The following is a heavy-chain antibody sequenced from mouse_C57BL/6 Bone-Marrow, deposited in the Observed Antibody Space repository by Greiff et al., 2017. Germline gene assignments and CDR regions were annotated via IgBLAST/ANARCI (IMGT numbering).Heavy chain of an antibody. CDR1: RYTFTDYY. CDR3: ARPVARGYFDI. Sequence: QVQLQQSGPELVMPGASVKISCKASRYTFTDYYINWVKQRPGQGLEWIGWIFPGSGSTYYNEKFKGKATLTVDKSSSTAYMFLTSLTSEDSAVYFRARPVARGYFDIWGQGTTLTVSS. J-gene: IGHJ2*01. V-gene: IGHV1-75*01. D-gene: IGHD1-3*01. CDR2: IFPGSGST.